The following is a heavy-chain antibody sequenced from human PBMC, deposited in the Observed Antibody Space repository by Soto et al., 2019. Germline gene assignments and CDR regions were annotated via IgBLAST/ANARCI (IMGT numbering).Heavy chain of an antibody. CDR3: ARDTPRHDFWSGYSDS. CDR1: GFSLTSHA. D-gene: IGHD3-3*01. J-gene: IGHJ4*02. Sequence: ESGGDLVQPGGSLRLSCEASGFSLTSHAMSWVRQAPGMGLEWVSAISRSGDSTYYGASVKGRFIVSRDNSKNIVDLQMKKLRVEDTAVYYCARDTPRHDFWSGYSDSWGQGTLVAVSS. CDR2: ISRSGDST. V-gene: IGHV3-23*01.